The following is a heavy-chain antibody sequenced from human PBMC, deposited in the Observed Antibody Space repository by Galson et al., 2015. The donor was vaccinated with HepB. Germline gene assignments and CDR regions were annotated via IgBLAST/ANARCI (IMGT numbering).Heavy chain of an antibody. J-gene: IGHJ5*02. V-gene: IGHV3-9*01. CDR3: AKDQYYDILTGYDNWFDP. Sequence: SLRLSCAASGFTFDDYAMHWVRQAPGKGLEWVSGISWNSGSMGYADSVKGRFTISRDNAKNSLYLQMNSLRAEDTALYYCAKDQYYDILTGYDNWFDPWGQGTLVTVSS. CDR2: ISWNSGSM. CDR1: GFTFDDYA. D-gene: IGHD3-9*01.